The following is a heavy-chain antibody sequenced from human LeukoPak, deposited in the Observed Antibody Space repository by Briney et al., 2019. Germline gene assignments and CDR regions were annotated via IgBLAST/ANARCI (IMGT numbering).Heavy chain of an antibody. CDR3: ARDEADGGRRGDY. Sequence: RGSLRLSCAASGFTFSSQSMSWVRQAPGKGLEWLSYHRSSGSAIYYADSVKGRFTISRDNAKNSLYLQMNSLRDEDTAVYYCARDEADGGRRGDYWGQGTLVTVSS. J-gene: IGHJ4*02. V-gene: IGHV3-48*02. D-gene: IGHD4-23*01. CDR1: GFTFSSQS. CDR2: HRSSGSAI.